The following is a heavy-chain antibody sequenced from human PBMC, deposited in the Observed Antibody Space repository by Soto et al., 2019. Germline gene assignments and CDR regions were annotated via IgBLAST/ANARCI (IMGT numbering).Heavy chain of an antibody. D-gene: IGHD2-15*01. CDR3: ARVSGYCSGGSCYQTYNWFAP. V-gene: IGHV1-69*13. CDR2: IIPIFGTA. CDR1: GGTFSSYA. Sequence: SVKVSCKASGGTFSSYAISWVRQAPGQGLEWMGGIIPIFGTANYAQKFQGRVTITADESTSTAYMELSSLRSEDTAVYYCARVSGYCSGGSCYQTYNWFAPWGQGTLVTVSS. J-gene: IGHJ5*02.